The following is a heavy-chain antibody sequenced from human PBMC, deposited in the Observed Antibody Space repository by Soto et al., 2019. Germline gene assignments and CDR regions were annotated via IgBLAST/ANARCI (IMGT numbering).Heavy chain of an antibody. CDR2: INPNSGGT. Sequence: ASVKVSCKASGYTFTGYYMHWVRQAPGQGLEWMGWINPNSGGTNYAQKFQGRVTMTTDTSTSTAYMELSSLRSEDTAVYYCARCQGPDYDFWSGPYYYYGMDVWGQGTTVTVSS. CDR1: GYTFTGYY. CDR3: ARCQGPDYDFWSGPYYYYGMDV. V-gene: IGHV1-2*02. J-gene: IGHJ6*02. D-gene: IGHD3-3*01.